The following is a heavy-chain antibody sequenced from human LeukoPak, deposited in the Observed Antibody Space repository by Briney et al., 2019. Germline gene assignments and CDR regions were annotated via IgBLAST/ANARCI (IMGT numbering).Heavy chain of an antibody. J-gene: IGHJ4*02. Sequence: GGSLRLSCAASGFIFSNYNMNWVRQAPGKGLEWVSYISSTSSSIYYADSVKGRFTISGDNAKNSLYLQMSSLRAEDTGVYYCARALGYSYGYLIDYWGQGTLVTVSS. D-gene: IGHD5-18*01. CDR3: ARALGYSYGYLIDY. CDR2: ISSTSSSI. CDR1: GFIFSNYN. V-gene: IGHV3-48*01.